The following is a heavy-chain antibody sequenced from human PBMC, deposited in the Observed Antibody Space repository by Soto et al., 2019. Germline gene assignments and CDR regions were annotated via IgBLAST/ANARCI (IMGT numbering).Heavy chain of an antibody. V-gene: IGHV4-34*01. CDR3: AGQYYYGSGSYSPLDY. CDR2: INHSGST. D-gene: IGHD3-10*01. J-gene: IGHJ4*02. Sequence: PSETRSLTCAVYGGSFSGYYWSWIRQPPGKGLEWIGEINHSGSTNYNPSLKSRVTISVDTSKNQFSLKLSSVTAADTAVYYCAGQYYYGSGSYSPLDYWGQGTLVTVSS. CDR1: GGSFSGYY.